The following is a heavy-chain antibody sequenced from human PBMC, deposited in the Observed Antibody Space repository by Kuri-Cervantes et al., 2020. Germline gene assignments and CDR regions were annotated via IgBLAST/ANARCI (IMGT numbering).Heavy chain of an antibody. Sequence: GESLKISCAGSGFIFSSYWMAWVRQTPGKGLEWVANIEADENKTYYVDFLKGRFTISRDNAKNSLYLQMNSLRAEDTAVYYCARVRVSDDAVDYWGQGTLVTVSS. V-gene: IGHV3-7*04. J-gene: IGHJ4*02. CDR1: GFIFSSYW. D-gene: IGHD1-1*01. CDR2: IEADENKT. CDR3: ARVRVSDDAVDY.